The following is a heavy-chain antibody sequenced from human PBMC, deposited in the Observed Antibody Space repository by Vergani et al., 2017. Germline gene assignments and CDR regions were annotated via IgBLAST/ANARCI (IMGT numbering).Heavy chain of an antibody. Sequence: QVQLQESGPGLVKPSETLSLTCTVSGGSISSYYWSWIRQPPGKGLEWIGYIYYSGSTNYNPSLKSRVTISVDTSKNQFSLKLSSVTAADTAVYYCASEVYDFWSGYSGAFDIWGQGTMVTVSS. V-gene: IGHV4-59*08. CDR1: GGSISSYY. J-gene: IGHJ3*02. CDR3: ASEVYDFWSGYSGAFDI. CDR2: IYYSGST. D-gene: IGHD3-3*01.